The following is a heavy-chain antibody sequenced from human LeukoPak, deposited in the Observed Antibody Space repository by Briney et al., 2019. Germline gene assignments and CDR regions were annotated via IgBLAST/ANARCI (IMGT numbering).Heavy chain of an antibody. D-gene: IGHD6-13*01. CDR3: ARVFEQQLPLGD. CDR2: INPNSGGT. CDR1: GYTFTGYY. V-gene: IGHV1-2*02. Sequence: ASVKVSCKASGYTFTGYYMHWARQAPGQGLEWMGWINPNSGGTNYAQKFQGRVTMTRDTSISTAYMELTRLRSDDTAVYYCARVFEQQLPLGDWGQGALVTVSS. J-gene: IGHJ4*02.